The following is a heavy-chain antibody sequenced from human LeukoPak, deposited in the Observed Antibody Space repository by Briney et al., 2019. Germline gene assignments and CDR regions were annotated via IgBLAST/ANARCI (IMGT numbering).Heavy chain of an antibody. CDR2: IIPIFGTA. Sequence: SVKVSCKASGGTFGSYAISWVRQAPGQGLEWMGGIIPIFGTANYAQKFQGRVTITADESTSTAYMELSSLRSEDTAVYYCARPPEYYYDSSGYPTVFDYWGQGTLVTVSS. CDR1: GGTFGSYA. V-gene: IGHV1-69*01. J-gene: IGHJ4*02. D-gene: IGHD3-22*01. CDR3: ARPPEYYYDSSGYPTVFDY.